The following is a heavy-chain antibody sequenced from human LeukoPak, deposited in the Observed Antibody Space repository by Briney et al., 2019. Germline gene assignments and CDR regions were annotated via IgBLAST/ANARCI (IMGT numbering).Heavy chain of an antibody. J-gene: IGHJ4*02. D-gene: IGHD6-6*01. V-gene: IGHV3-7*01. CDR3: ARVPKRYSSSSGDY. CDR1: GFTFSSYW. CDR2: IKQDGSEK. Sequence: GGSLRLSCAASGFTFSSYWMSWVRQAPGKGLEWVANIKQDGSEKYYVDSVKGRFTISRDNAKNSLYLQMNSLRAEDTAVYYCARVPKRYSSSSGDYWCQGTLVTVSS.